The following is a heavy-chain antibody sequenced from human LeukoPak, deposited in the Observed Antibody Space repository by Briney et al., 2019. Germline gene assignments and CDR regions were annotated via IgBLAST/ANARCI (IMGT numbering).Heavy chain of an antibody. D-gene: IGHD6-19*01. V-gene: IGHV3-23*01. J-gene: IGHJ4*02. CDR2: ISGSGGST. CDR1: GFTFSSYA. CDR3: AKDLGSGWYDPGYYFDY. Sequence: GGSLRLSRAASGFTFSSYAMSWVRQAPGKGLEWVSAISGSGGSTYYADSVKGRFTISRDNSKNTLYLQMNSLRAEDTAVYYCAKDLGSGWYDPGYYFDYWGQGTLVTVSS.